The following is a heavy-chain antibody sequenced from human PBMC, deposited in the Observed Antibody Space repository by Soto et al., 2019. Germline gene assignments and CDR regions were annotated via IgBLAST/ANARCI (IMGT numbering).Heavy chain of an antibody. J-gene: IGHJ6*02. CDR1: GFTFSSYW. CDR2: INSDGSST. D-gene: IGHD3-9*01. V-gene: IGHV3-74*01. CDR3: ARAPTYYDILTGYPSPYYGMDV. Sequence: EVQLVESGGGLVQPGGSLRLSCAASGFTFSSYWMHWVRQAPGKGLVWVSRINSDGSSTSYADSVKGRFTISRDNAKNTLYLQMNSLRAEDTAVYYCARAPTYYDILTGYPSPYYGMDVWGQGTTVTVSS.